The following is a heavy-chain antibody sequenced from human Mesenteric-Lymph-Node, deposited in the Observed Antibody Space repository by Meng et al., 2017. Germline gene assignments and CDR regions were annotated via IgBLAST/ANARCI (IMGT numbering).Heavy chain of an antibody. V-gene: IGHV3-30*04. D-gene: IGHD3-10*01. CDR3: AATMVRGVITPTGRYYDMDV. CDR2: ISYDGSNK. J-gene: IGHJ6*02. Sequence: GESLKISCAASGFTFSSYAMHWVRQAPGKGLEWVAVISYDGSNKYYADSVKGRFTISRDNSKNALYLQMNSLRAEDTAVYYCAATMVRGVITPTGRYYDMDVWGQGATVTVSS. CDR1: GFTFSSYA.